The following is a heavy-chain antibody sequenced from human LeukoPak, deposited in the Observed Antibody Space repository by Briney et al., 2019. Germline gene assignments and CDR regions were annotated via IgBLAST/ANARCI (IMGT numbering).Heavy chain of an antibody. CDR1: GFTFSSYS. CDR2: ISSSSSTI. V-gene: IGHV3-48*02. CDR3: ASNYDSSGYSTFDY. J-gene: IGHJ4*02. Sequence: GGSLRLSCAASGFTFSSYSMNWVRQAPGKGLEWVPYISSSSSTIYYADSVKGRFTISRDNAKNSLYLQMNSLRDEDTAVYYCASNYDSSGYSTFDYWGQGTLVTVSS. D-gene: IGHD3-22*01.